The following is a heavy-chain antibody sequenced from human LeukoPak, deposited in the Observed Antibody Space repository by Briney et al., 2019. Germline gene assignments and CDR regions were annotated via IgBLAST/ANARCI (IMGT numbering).Heavy chain of an antibody. J-gene: IGHJ3*02. D-gene: IGHD1-26*01. CDR1: GYSFTNYW. CDR2: IYPGDSDT. Sequence: GESLKISCEGSGYSFTNYWIGWVRQMPGKGLEWMGIIYPGDSDTRYSPSFQGQVTISADKSISTAYLQWSSLKASDTAMYYCASAVVGAHGAFDIWGQGTMVTVSS. V-gene: IGHV5-51*01. CDR3: ASAVVGAHGAFDI.